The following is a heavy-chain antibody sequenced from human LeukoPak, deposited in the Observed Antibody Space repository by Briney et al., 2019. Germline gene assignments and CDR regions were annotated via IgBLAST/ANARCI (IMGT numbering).Heavy chain of an antibody. J-gene: IGHJ4*02. CDR3: AGDGSYFDA. V-gene: IGHV6-1*01. Sequence: SQTLSLTCDISGDYVSTSSAASNWIRQSPSRGLEWLGRTFYGSKWNNDFAGYVKSRINITPDTSKNHFSPQLNSVTPEDTAVYYRAGDGSYFDAWGQGTLVTVSS. CDR1: GDYVSTSSAA. CDR2: TFYGSKWNN.